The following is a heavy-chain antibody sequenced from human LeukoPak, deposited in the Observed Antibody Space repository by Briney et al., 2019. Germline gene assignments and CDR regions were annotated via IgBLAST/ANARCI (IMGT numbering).Heavy chain of an antibody. CDR1: GDSLNDSY. Sequence: SETLSLTCTVSGDSLNDSYWTWIRQPVGSAMQWIGRVTASGSSSYNPSLKSRVIMSVDVSKNQLSLNLTSVTDADTAVYFCAKDLSRQRRGLNYGPWFDPWGRGTLVTVSS. CDR3: AKDLSRQRRGLNYGPWFDP. J-gene: IGHJ5*02. CDR2: VTASGSS. D-gene: IGHD4-17*01. V-gene: IGHV4-4*07.